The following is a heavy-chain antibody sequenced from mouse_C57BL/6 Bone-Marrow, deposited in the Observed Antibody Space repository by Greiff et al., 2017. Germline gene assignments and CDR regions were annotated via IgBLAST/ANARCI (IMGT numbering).Heavy chain of an antibody. D-gene: IGHD1-1*01. CDR1: GYTFTNYW. Sequence: VKLMESGAELVRPGTSVKMSCKASGYTFTNYWIGWAKQRPGHGLEWIGDIYPGGGYTNYNEKFKGKATLTADKSSSTAYMQFSSLTSEDSAIYYCARLTTVVDYFDYWGQGTTLTVSS. CDR3: ARLTTVVDYFDY. J-gene: IGHJ2*01. V-gene: IGHV1-63*01. CDR2: IYPGGGYT.